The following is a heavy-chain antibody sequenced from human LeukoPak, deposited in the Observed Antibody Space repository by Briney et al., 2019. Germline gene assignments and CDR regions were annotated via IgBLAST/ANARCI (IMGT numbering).Heavy chain of an antibody. Sequence: SETLSLTCTVSGGSIGSSDYYWGWVRQPPGKGLEWIATLHFGGSTYYNPSLRSRVTILVDTSKNQVSLKLTSMTAADTAVYYCARVGATVVTAFDSWGQGTLVTVSS. CDR3: ARVGATVVTAFDS. CDR1: GGSIGSSDYY. CDR2: LHFGGST. V-gene: IGHV4-39*07. J-gene: IGHJ4*02. D-gene: IGHD4-23*01.